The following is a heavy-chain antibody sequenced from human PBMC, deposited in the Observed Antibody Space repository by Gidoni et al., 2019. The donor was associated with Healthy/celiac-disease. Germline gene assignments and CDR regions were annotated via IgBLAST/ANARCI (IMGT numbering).Heavy chain of an antibody. J-gene: IGHJ6*03. V-gene: IGHV3-23*01. CDR1: AFTFSSYA. CDR2: ISGSGGST. Sequence: EVQLLASGGGLVQPGWSLTLSCAASAFTFSSYAMSWVRQAPGKGLEWVSAISGSGGSTYYADSVKGRFTISRDNSKNTLYLQMNSLRAEDTAVYYCAKVLTKYYYYMDVWGKGTTVTVSS. CDR3: AKVLTKYYYYMDV.